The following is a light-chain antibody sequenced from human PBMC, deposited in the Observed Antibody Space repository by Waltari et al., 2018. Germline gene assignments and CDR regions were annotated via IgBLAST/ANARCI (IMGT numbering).Light chain of an antibody. CDR2: GAS. CDR1: QSVISN. J-gene: IGKJ2*01. Sequence: DIVVTTSPATLSVSHGDSATLSCRASQSVISNLAWYTQKPAQAPRLLIYGASTRATGIPARCSGSGSGTEFTLTISSMQSEDFAVYYCQQYNNWPPFTFGQGTKLEIK. CDR3: QQYNNWPPFT. V-gene: IGKV3-15*01.